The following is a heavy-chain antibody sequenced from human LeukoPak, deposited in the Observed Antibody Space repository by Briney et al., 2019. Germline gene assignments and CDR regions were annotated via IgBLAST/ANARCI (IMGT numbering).Heavy chain of an antibody. CDR1: GYTFTSYS. Sequence: ASVKVSCKASGYTFTSYSISWVRQAPGQGLEWMGWISAYNGNTNYAQKLQGRVTMTTDTSTSTAYMELRSLRSDDTAVYYCARGGYCSSTSCKSLRYYYGMDVWGQGTTVTVSS. J-gene: IGHJ6*02. V-gene: IGHV1-18*01. D-gene: IGHD2-2*01. CDR3: ARGGYCSSTSCKSLRYYYGMDV. CDR2: ISAYNGNT.